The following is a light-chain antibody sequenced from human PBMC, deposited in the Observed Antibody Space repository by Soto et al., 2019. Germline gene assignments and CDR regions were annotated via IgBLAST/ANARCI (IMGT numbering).Light chain of an antibody. Sequence: AIRMTQFPSSFSASTGDRVTITCRASQGISSYLAWYQQKPGKAPKLLIYAASTLQSGVPSRFSGSGSGTDFTLTISCLQSEDFATYYCQQYSTYPLTFGPGTKVEIK. CDR2: AAS. J-gene: IGKJ3*01. V-gene: IGKV1-8*01. CDR1: QGISSY. CDR3: QQYSTYPLT.